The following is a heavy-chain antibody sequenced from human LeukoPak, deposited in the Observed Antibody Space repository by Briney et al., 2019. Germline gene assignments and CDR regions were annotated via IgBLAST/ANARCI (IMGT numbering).Heavy chain of an antibody. CDR3: AREGDYYYMDV. J-gene: IGHJ6*03. D-gene: IGHD2-21*01. CDR2: IKQDGSEK. CDR1: GFTVSSNY. Sequence: GGSLRLSCAVSGFTVSSNYMSWVRQAPGKGLEWVANIKQDGSEKNYVDSVKGRFTISRDNAKNSLSLRMNSLSAEDTAVYYCAREGDYYYMDVWGKGTTVTISS. V-gene: IGHV3-7*01.